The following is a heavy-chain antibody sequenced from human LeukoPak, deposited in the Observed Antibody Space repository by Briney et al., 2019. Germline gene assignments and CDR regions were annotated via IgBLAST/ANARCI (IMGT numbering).Heavy chain of an antibody. D-gene: IGHD1-26*01. CDR3: AREVGAYFLAGGAFDI. V-gene: IGHV3-21*01. CDR1: GFTFSSYR. J-gene: IGHJ3*02. Sequence: PGGSLRLSCTASGFTFSSYRLNWVRQAPGKGQEWVSSVSTGSNYIYYADSVKGRFTISRDNDKNSLYLQMNSLRAEDTAVYYCAREVGAYFLAGGAFDIWGQGTMVTVSS. CDR2: VSTGSNYI.